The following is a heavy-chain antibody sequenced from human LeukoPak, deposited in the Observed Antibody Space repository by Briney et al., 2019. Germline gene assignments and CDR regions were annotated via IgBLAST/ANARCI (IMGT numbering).Heavy chain of an antibody. CDR1: GYTLTELS. J-gene: IGHJ6*03. V-gene: IGHV1-24*01. D-gene: IGHD5-12*01. CDR2: FDPGDGET. Sequence: ASVKVSCKVSGYTLTELSMHWVRQAPGKGLEWMGGFDPGDGETIYAQKFQGRVTMTEDTSTDTAYMELSSLRSEDTAVYYCAAGYSGYDYRYYYYYMDVWGKGTTVTISS. CDR3: AAGYSGYDYRYYYYYMDV.